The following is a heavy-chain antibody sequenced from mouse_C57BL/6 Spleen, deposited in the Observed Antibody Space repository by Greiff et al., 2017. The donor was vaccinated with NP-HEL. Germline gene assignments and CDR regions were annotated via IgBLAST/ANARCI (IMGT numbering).Heavy chain of an antibody. V-gene: IGHV1-72*01. CDR1: GYTFTSYW. CDR2: IDPNSGGT. CDR3: ARSLPVVESGWYFDV. Sequence: VQLQQPGAELVKPGASVKLSCKASGYTFTSYWLHWVKQRPGRGLEWIGRIDPNSGGTKYNEKFKSKATLTVDKPSSTAYMQLSSLTSEDSAVYYCARSLPVVESGWYFDVWGTGTTVTVSS. J-gene: IGHJ1*03. D-gene: IGHD1-1*01.